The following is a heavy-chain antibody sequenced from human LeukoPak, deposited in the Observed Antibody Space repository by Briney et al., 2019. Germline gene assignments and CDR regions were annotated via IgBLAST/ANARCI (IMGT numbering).Heavy chain of an antibody. J-gene: IGHJ4*02. CDR3: ARDIGMVRGVIITNYFNY. CDR1: GFTFSDHY. V-gene: IGHV3-11*06. Sequence: PGGSLRLSCAASGFTFSDHYMSRIRQAPGKGLEWVSYISSSSYTVYADSVKGRFTISRDNAKSSLYLQMNSLRAEDTAVYYCARDIGMVRGVIITNYFNYWGQGTPVTVSS. CDR2: ISSSSYT. D-gene: IGHD3-10*01.